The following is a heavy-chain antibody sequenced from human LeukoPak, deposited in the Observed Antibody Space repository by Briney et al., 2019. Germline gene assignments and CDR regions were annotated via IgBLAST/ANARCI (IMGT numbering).Heavy chain of an antibody. CDR1: GFTFSSYG. V-gene: IGHV3-30*02. CDR2: IRYDGSNK. Sequence: PGGSLRLSCAASGFTFSSYGMHWVRQAPGKGLEWVAFIRYDGSNKYYADSVKGRFTVSRDNAKNSLYLQMNSLRAEDTAVYYCARVSGESTFSGYDSYYYYYMDVWGKGTTVTVSS. CDR3: ARVSGESTFSGYDSYYYYYMDV. J-gene: IGHJ6*03. D-gene: IGHD5-12*01.